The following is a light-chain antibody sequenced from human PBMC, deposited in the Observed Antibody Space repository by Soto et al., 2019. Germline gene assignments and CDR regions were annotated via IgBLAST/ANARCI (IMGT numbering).Light chain of an antibody. CDR2: DAS. CDR3: QQYGRPPFT. Sequence: EIVLTQSPVTLSLSPGERGTLSCGASQSVSSSYLAWYQQKPGLAPRLLIYDASSRATGTPDRFSGSGSGTDFTLPISRPEPEDVAVYYCQQYGRPPFTFGQGTRLEIK. CDR1: QSVSSSY. V-gene: IGKV3D-20*01. J-gene: IGKJ5*01.